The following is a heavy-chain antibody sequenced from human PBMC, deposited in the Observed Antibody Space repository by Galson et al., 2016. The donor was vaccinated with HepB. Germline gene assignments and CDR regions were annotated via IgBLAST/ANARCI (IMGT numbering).Heavy chain of an antibody. Sequence: SVKVSCKASGYTFTTYGINWVRQAPGQGPEWMGWISAYNGNTNYAQNLQGKVTMATETSTSTVYMELRSRRSDDTAVYYCARDYSPAGSGYDYYYFDYWGQGTLVTVSS. V-gene: IGHV1-18*01. CDR2: ISAYNGNT. CDR3: ARDYSPAGSGYDYYYFDY. D-gene: IGHD5-12*01. J-gene: IGHJ4*02. CDR1: GYTFTTYG.